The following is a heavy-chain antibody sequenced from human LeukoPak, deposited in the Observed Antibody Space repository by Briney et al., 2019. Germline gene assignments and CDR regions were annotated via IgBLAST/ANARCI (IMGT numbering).Heavy chain of an antibody. D-gene: IGHD6-19*01. CDR3: ARMIAVATPDY. CDR2: IYYSGST. V-gene: IGHV4-59*08. Sequence: PSETLSLTCTVPGGSISSYYWSWIRQPPGKGLEWIGYIYYSGSTNYNPSLKSRVTISVDTSKNQFSLKLSSVTAADTAVYYCARMIAVATPDYWGQGTLVTVSS. J-gene: IGHJ4*02. CDR1: GGSISSYY.